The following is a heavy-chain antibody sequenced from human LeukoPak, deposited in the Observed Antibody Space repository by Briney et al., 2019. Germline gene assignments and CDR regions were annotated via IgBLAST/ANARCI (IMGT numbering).Heavy chain of an antibody. Sequence: PSETLFLTCAVYGGSFSGYYWSWIRQPPGKGLEWIGGINHSGSTNYNPSLKSRVTISVDTSKNQFSLKLSSVTAADTAVYYCAALNYYYGMDVWGQGTTVTVSS. CDR2: INHSGST. CDR3: AALNYYYGMDV. V-gene: IGHV4-34*01. CDR1: GGSFSGYY. J-gene: IGHJ6*02.